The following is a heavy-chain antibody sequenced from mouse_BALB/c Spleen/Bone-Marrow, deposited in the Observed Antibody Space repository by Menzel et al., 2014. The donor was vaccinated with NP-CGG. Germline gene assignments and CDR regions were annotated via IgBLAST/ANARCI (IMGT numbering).Heavy chain of an antibody. J-gene: IGHJ3*01. D-gene: IGHD2-3*01. V-gene: IGHV4-1*02. CDR2: INPDSSTI. CDR3: ARLGYYGGFAY. Sequence: EVQLQQSGGGLVQPGGPLKLSCAASGFDFSRYWMSWVRQAPGKGLEWIGEINPDSSTINYTPSLKDKFIISRDNAKNTLYLQMSKVRSEDTALYYCARLGYYGGFAYWSQGTLVTVSA. CDR1: GFDFSRYW.